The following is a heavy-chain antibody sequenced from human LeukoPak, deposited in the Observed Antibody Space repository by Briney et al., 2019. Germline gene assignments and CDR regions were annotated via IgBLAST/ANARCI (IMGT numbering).Heavy chain of an antibody. V-gene: IGHV1-2*02. CDR3: ASRVYYDSSGYYSDAFDI. CDR2: INPNSGGT. J-gene: IGHJ3*02. CDR1: GYTFTGYY. D-gene: IGHD3-22*01. Sequence: ASVKVSCKASGYTFTGYYMHWVRQAPGQGLEWMVWINPNSGGTNYAQKFQGRVTMTRDTSISTAYMELSRLRSDDTAVYYCASRVYYDSSGYYSDAFDIWGQGTMVTVSS.